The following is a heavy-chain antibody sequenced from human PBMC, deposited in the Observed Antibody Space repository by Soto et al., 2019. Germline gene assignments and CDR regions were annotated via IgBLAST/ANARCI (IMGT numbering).Heavy chain of an antibody. CDR1: GGTFKGYY. J-gene: IGHJ4*02. CDR3: AIRWGPIFFDY. D-gene: IGHD4-17*01. V-gene: IGHV4-34*08. Sequence: PSDTMSLTSAVCGGTFKGYYGGGIRQPPGKGLEWIGEINHSGSTDYNPSLKSRVTISVDTSKNQFSLKLSSVTAADTAVYYCAIRWGPIFFDYWGQGALVTVSS. CDR2: INHSGST.